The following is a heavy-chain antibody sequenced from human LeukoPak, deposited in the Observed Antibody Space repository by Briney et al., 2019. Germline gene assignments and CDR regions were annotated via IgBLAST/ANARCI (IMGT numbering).Heavy chain of an antibody. J-gene: IGHJ5*02. D-gene: IGHD2-2*01. CDR2: ISDIGSI. Sequence: SETLSLTCTVSGGSISSYYWSWIRQPPGKGLEWIAYISDIGSINYNPSLKSRVTISVDTSKNQFSLKLSSVTAADTAVYYCASRPRRTYCSSTSCPTIKNWFDPWGQGTLVTVSS. CDR3: ASRPRRTYCSSTSCPTIKNWFDP. CDR1: GGSISSYY. V-gene: IGHV4-59*12.